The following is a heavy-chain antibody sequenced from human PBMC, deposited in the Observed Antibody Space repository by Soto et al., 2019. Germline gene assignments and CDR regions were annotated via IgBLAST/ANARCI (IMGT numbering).Heavy chain of an antibody. CDR2: ISAHNGNT. D-gene: IGHD1-1*01. Sequence: QVHLVQSGAEGKKPGASVKVSCKGSVYTFTSIGITWVRQAPGQGLEWMGWISAHNGNTDYAQRLQGRVTVTRDTSTSTAYMELRSLRSDDTAVYYCARGRYGDYWGQGALVTVSS. J-gene: IGHJ4*02. CDR3: ARGRYGDY. CDR1: VYTFTSIG. V-gene: IGHV1-18*01.